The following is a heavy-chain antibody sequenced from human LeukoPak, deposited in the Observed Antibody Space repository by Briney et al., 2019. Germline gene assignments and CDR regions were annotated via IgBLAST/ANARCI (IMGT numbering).Heavy chain of an antibody. D-gene: IGHD7-27*01. J-gene: IGHJ4*02. V-gene: IGHV1-18*01. CDR1: GYTFTSFG. Sequence: ASVKVSCKASGYTFTSFGIIWVRQAPGQGLECMGWISAYNGNTNYAQKVQGRITMTTDRSTSTAYMELRSLRPDDTAVYYCARDNLGFDYWGQGTLVTVS. CDR2: ISAYNGNT. CDR3: ARDNLGFDY.